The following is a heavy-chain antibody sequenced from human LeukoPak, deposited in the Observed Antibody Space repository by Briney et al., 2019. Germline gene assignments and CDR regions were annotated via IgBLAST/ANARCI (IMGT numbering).Heavy chain of an antibody. CDR3: TRPSTAATWYYGMDV. CDR2: IRSKANSYAT. CDR1: GFTFSGSA. J-gene: IGHJ6*02. Sequence: PGGSLRLSCAASGFTFSGSAMHWVRQASGKGLEWVGRIRSKANSYATAYAASVKGRFTISRDDSKNTAYLQMNSLKTEDTAVYYCTRPSTAATWYYGMDVWGQGTTVTVSS. V-gene: IGHV3-73*01. D-gene: IGHD2-15*01.